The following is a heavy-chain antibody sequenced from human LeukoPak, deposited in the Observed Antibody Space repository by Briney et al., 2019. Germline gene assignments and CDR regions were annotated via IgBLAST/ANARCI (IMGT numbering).Heavy chain of an antibody. CDR2: LYSDGNT. CDR3: ARGVEPLAANTLAY. Sequence: GGSLRLSCAASGFTVITNDMTWVRQAPGKGLGWVSVLYSDGNTKYADSVQGRFTISRDNSKNTLYLEMNSLSPDDTAVYYCARGVEPLAANTLAYWGQGTLVTVSS. J-gene: IGHJ4*02. V-gene: IGHV3-53*01. CDR1: GFTVITND. D-gene: IGHD1-14*01.